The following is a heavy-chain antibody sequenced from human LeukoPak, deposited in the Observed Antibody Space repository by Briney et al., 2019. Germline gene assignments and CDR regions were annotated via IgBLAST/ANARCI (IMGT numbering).Heavy chain of an antibody. D-gene: IGHD6-13*01. CDR2: ISSRGTTK. J-gene: IGHJ4*02. V-gene: IGHV3-48*03. Sequence: GGSLRLSCAASGFTFNNYEMNWVRQAPGKGLEWVSYISSRGTTKYYADSVKGRFTISRDNAKNSLYLQMNSLRVEDTAIYFCARARIAAPLLDYWGQGTLVTVSS. CDR3: ARARIAAPLLDY. CDR1: GFTFNNYE.